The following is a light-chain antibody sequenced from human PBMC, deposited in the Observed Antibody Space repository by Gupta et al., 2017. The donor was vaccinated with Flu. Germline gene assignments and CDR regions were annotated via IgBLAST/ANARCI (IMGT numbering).Light chain of an antibody. CDR1: QSVAGN. V-gene: IGKV3-15*01. J-gene: IGKJ4*01. Sequence: EIVIPQSPATLSVSPGERAVLSCRASQSVAGNLAWYQQKPGQAPRLLIDGASTRATGIPARFSGSRSGTEFTLTISGLQSEDFAVYYCQQDNNWPLTFGGGTKVEIK. CDR3: QQDNNWPLT. CDR2: GAS.